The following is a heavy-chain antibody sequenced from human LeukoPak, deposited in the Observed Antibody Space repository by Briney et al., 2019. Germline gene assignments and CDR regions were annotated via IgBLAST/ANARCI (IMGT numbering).Heavy chain of an antibody. V-gene: IGHV3-21*01. Sequence: PGGSLRLSCAASGFTFSSYSMNWVRQAPGKGLEWVSSISSSSSYIHYADSVKGRFTISRDNAKNSLYLQMNSLRAEDTAVYYCARGRGYCSSTSCLNWFDPWGQGTLVTVSS. CDR2: ISSSSSYI. CDR3: ARGRGYCSSTSCLNWFDP. J-gene: IGHJ5*02. D-gene: IGHD2-2*01. CDR1: GFTFSSYS.